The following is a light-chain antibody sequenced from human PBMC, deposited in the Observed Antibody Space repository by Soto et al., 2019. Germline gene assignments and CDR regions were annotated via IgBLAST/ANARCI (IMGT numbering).Light chain of an antibody. V-gene: IGLV2-14*01. CDR3: SSYTTSTTGV. CDR2: EVS. CDR1: NSDVGGYNS. Sequence: QSALTQPASVSGSPGQSIAISCTGTNSDVGGYNSVSWYQHHPGKAPKLMIYEVSNRPSGVSNRFSGSKSGNTASLTISGLQAEDEADYYCSSYTTSTTGVFGGGTKLTVL. J-gene: IGLJ3*02.